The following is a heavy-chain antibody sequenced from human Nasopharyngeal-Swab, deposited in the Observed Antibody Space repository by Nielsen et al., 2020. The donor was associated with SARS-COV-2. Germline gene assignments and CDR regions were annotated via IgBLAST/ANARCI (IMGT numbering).Heavy chain of an antibody. J-gene: IGHJ4*02. V-gene: IGHV6-1*01. D-gene: IGHD1-26*01. Sequence: SQTLSLTRAISGDSVSSNIATWNWIRQSPSRGLEWLGRTYYRSKWYDDFAGSVKSRIRINPDTSKNQFSLQLNSVTPEDTAVYYCARRGVGATGPFDYWGQGTPVIVSS. CDR1: GDSVSSNIAT. CDR2: TYYRSKWYD. CDR3: ARRGVGATGPFDY.